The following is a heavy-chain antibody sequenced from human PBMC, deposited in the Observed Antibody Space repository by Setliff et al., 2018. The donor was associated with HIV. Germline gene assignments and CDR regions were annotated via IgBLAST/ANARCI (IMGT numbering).Heavy chain of an antibody. J-gene: IGHJ6*02. CDR3: ARGDAIVIGSVYDMDV. Sequence: SVKVSCKASGGTFSSYAISWVRQAPGQGLEWMGGIIPIFRTAHYAQEFQGRVTITADKSTGTAYMELSSLRSEDTAMYYCARGDAIVIGSVYDMDVWGQGTPVTVSS. CDR2: IIPIFRTA. D-gene: IGHD3-22*01. V-gene: IGHV1-69*06. CDR1: GGTFSSYA.